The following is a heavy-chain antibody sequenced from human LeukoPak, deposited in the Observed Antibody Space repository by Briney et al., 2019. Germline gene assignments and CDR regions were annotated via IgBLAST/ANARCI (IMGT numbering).Heavy chain of an antibody. Sequence: SSETLSLTCTVSGGSISSSNYYWGWIRQPPGKGLEWIGSIYYSGSTYYNPSLKSRVTISVDTSKNQFSLKLSSVTAADTAVHYCARGMRHFDYWGQGTLVTVSS. J-gene: IGHJ4*02. V-gene: IGHV4-39*01. CDR2: IYYSGST. CDR1: GGSISSSNYY. CDR3: ARGMRHFDY.